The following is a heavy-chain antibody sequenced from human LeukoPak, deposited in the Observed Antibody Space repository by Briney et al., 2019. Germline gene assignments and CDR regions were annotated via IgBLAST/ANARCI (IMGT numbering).Heavy chain of an antibody. V-gene: IGHV4-34*01. CDR3: ARGHRHGGYFDY. CDR1: GGSFSGYY. J-gene: IGHJ4*02. D-gene: IGHD3-10*01. Sequence: SETLSLTCAVYGGSFSGYYWSWIRQPPGKGLEWIGEINHSGSTNHNPSLKSRVTISVDTSKNQFSLKLSSVTAADTAVYYCARGHRHGGYFDYWGQGTLVTVSS. CDR2: INHSGST.